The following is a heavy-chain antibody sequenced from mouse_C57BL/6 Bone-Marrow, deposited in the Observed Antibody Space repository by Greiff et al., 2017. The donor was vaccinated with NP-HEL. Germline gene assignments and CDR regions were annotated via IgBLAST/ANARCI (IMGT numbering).Heavy chain of an antibody. D-gene: IGHD4-1*01. Sequence: QVQLQQPGAELVMPGASVKLSCKASGYTFTSYWMHWVKQRPGQGLEWIGEIDPSDSYTNYNQKFKGKSTLTVDKSSSTAYMQLSSLTSEDSAVYYCAREGELGPYWGQGTTLTVSS. J-gene: IGHJ2*01. V-gene: IGHV1-69*01. CDR3: AREGELGPY. CDR2: IDPSDSYT. CDR1: GYTFTSYW.